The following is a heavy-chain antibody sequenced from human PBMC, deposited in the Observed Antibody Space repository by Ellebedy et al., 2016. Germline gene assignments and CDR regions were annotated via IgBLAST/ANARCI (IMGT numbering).Heavy chain of an antibody. V-gene: IGHV3-23*01. CDR1: GFTFSSYA. CDR3: AKARGYSYVYYYYGMDV. CDR2: ISGSGGST. Sequence: GESLKISCAASGFTFSSYAMSWVRQAPGKGLEWVSAISGSGGSTYYADSVKGRFTISRDNSKNTLYLQMNSLRAEDTAVYYCAKARGYSYVYYYYGMDVWGQGTTVTVSS. D-gene: IGHD5-18*01. J-gene: IGHJ6*02.